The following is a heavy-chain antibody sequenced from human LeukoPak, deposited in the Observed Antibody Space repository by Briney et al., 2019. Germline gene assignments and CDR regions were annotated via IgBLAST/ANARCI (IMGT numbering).Heavy chain of an antibody. V-gene: IGHV3-21*04. CDR1: GFTFSSYS. Sequence: PGGSLRLSCAASGFTFSSYSMNWVRQAPGKGLEWVSSISSSSSYIYYADSVKGRFTISRDNSKNTLYLQMNSLRAEDTAVYYCAKDPHIYDSSGYPYYFDYWGQGTLVTVSS. J-gene: IGHJ4*02. CDR3: AKDPHIYDSSGYPYYFDY. D-gene: IGHD3-22*01. CDR2: ISSSSSYI.